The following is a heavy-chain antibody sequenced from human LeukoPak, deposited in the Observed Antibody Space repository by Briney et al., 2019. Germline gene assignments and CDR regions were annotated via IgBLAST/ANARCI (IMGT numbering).Heavy chain of an antibody. V-gene: IGHV3-74*01. CDR1: GFMFNNYW. CDR2: INTNGSDT. CDR3: ARDRGAVLVAYNWFDP. J-gene: IGHJ5*02. Sequence: GGSLRLSVAASGFMFNNYWMHWVRQAPGKGLPWFSRINTNGSDTSYADSVKGRFTISRDNAKNTLYLQMNSLRTEDTAVYYCARDRGAVLVAYNWFDPWGQGTLVTVSS. D-gene: IGHD2-15*01.